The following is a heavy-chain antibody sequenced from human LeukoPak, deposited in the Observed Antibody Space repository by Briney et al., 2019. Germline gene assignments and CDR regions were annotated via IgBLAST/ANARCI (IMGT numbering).Heavy chain of an antibody. V-gene: IGHV1-69*05. CDR1: GGTFSSYA. CDR3: ARAGGYSYGSPRYYYYYYMDV. J-gene: IGHJ6*03. CDR2: IIPIFCTA. D-gene: IGHD5-18*01. Sequence: SVKVSCKASGGTFSSYAISWVRQAPGQGLEWMGGIIPIFCTANYAQKFQGTVTITTDESTSTAYMELSSLRSEDTAVYYCARAGGYSYGSPRYYYYYYMDVWGKGTTVTVSS.